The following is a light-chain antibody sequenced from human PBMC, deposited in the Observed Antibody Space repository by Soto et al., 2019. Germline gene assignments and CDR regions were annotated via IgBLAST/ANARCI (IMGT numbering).Light chain of an antibody. J-gene: IGLJ2*01. V-gene: IGLV3-1*01. Sequence: SYELTQPPSVSVSPGQTASIACSGDKLGDKYAYWYQQKPGQSPVLVMFQDRQRPSGIPERFSGSNSGNTATLTISGTQAMDEADYYCQAWDISSVVFGGGTKLTVL. CDR2: QDR. CDR1: KLGDKY. CDR3: QAWDISSVV.